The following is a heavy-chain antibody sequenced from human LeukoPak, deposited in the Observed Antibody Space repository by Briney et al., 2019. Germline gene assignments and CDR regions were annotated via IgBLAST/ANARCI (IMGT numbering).Heavy chain of an antibody. CDR2: IKRKTDGETT. CDR1: GLNFSNAW. Sequence: PGGSLRLSCAASGLNFSNAWMSWVRQAPGEGLEWGGRIKRKTDGETTEYVAPVKGRFTISRVDSKNTLYLQMNSLKTEDTGVYYCATASSGLFYWGQGTLVTVSS. V-gene: IGHV3-15*01. J-gene: IGHJ4*02. CDR3: ATASSGLFY. D-gene: IGHD3-16*01.